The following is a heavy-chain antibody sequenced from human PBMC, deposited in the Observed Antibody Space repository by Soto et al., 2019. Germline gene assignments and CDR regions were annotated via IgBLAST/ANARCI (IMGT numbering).Heavy chain of an antibody. Sequence: EVQLLESGGGLVQPGGSLRLSCAASGFTFSSYAMSWVRQPPGKGLEWVSAISGSGVGTYYADSVKGRFTISRDNSKTTLYLQTNSLTAEDTAVYYCGKAPYGVTFPFDYWGQGTLVTVSS. D-gene: IGHD4-4*01. V-gene: IGHV3-23*01. CDR1: GFTFSSYA. J-gene: IGHJ4*02. CDR3: GKAPYGVTFPFDY. CDR2: ISGSGVGT.